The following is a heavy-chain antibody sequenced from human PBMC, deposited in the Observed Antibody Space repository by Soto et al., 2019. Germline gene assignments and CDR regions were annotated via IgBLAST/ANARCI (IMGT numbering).Heavy chain of an antibody. J-gene: IGHJ4*02. Sequence: GGSLRLSCVASGATFSGSAMHWVRQASGKPLEWVGRIKSHTNSYAAAYSESVKGRFTISRDDSKNTAYLQMNRLKTEDTAVYYCSQEAIFTRLGVITTYYLDNWGQGTLVTVSS. V-gene: IGHV3-73*01. CDR2: IKSHTNSYAA. CDR1: GATFSGSA. CDR3: SQEAIFTRLGVITTYYLDN. D-gene: IGHD3-3*01.